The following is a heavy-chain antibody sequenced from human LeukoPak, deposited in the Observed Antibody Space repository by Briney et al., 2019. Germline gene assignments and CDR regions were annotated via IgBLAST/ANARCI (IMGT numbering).Heavy chain of an antibody. CDR1: GYTFTSYG. CDR3: ARDTTYSSSLGY. CDR2: INPNSGGT. D-gene: IGHD6-6*01. Sequence: GASVKVSCKASGYTFTSYGISWVRQAPGQGLEWMGWINPNSGGTNYAQKFQGRVTMTRDTSISTAYMELSRLRSDDTAVYYCARDTTYSSSLGYWGQGTLVTVSS. J-gene: IGHJ4*02. V-gene: IGHV1-2*02.